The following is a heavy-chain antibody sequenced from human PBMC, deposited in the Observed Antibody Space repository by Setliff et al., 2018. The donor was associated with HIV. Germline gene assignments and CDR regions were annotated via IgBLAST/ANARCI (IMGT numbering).Heavy chain of an antibody. CDR3: ARNPCSGGSCPDAFDI. CDR1: GYSISSGYY. D-gene: IGHD2-15*01. V-gene: IGHV4-38-2*01. J-gene: IGHJ3*02. CDR2: INHSGRT. Sequence: ETLSLTCAVSGYSISSGYYWSWIRQPPGKGLEWIGEINHSGRTIQSPSLGSRVTISIDTSKNQFSLKLSSVTAADTAVYYCARNPCSGGSCPDAFDIWGQGTMVTVSS.